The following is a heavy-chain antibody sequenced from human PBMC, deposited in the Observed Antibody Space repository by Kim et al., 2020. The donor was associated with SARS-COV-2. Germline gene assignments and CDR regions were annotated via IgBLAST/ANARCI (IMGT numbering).Heavy chain of an antibody. CDR1: GFTFSSYS. J-gene: IGHJ3*02. CDR2: ISSSSSYI. Sequence: GGSLRLSCAASGFTFSSYSMNWVRQAPGKGLEWVSSISSSSSYIYYADSVKGRFTISRDNAKNSLYLQMNSLRAEDTAVYYCARVLGRFGVDAFDIWGQGTMVTVSS. D-gene: IGHD3-10*01. V-gene: IGHV3-21*01. CDR3: ARVLGRFGVDAFDI.